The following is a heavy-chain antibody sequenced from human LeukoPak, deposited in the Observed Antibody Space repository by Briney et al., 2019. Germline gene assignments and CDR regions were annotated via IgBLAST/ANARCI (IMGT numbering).Heavy chain of an antibody. J-gene: IGHJ4*02. D-gene: IGHD6-19*01. CDR3: AKDRGSGYLDY. Sequence: GGSLRLSCTASGFTFSSYGMHWVRQAPGKGLEWVAVISNDGSNKFYADSVKGRFTISRDNSKNTLYLQMNSLRAGDTAVYYCAKDRGSGYLDYWGQGTLVTVSS. CDR2: ISNDGSNK. V-gene: IGHV3-30*18. CDR1: GFTFSSYG.